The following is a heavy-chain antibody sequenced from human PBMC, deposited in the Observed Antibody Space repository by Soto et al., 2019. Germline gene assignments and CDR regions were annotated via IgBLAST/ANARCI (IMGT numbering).Heavy chain of an antibody. Sequence: QVQLQESGPGLVKPSETLSLTCTVSGRSISSYYWSWIRQPPGKGLEWIGYIYYSGSTNYNPTLKSRVTISVDTSKNRVSLKLSSVTAADTAVYYCARIFGWGHGTTRGWDYWGQGTLVTVSS. V-gene: IGHV4-59*01. CDR2: IYYSGST. CDR3: ARIFGWGHGTTRGWDY. J-gene: IGHJ4*02. CDR1: GRSISSYY. D-gene: IGHD1-1*01.